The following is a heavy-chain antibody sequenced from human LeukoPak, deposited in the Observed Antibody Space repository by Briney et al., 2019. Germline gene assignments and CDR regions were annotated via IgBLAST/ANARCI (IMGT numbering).Heavy chain of an antibody. CDR3: ARDPHGRYYFDY. J-gene: IGHJ4*02. Sequence: ASVNVSFTASGYTFTSYYIHWVRQAPGQGLEWMGIINPSGGSTSYAQKFQGRVTMTRDTSMSTVYMELSSLRSEDPAVYYCARDPHGRYYFDYWGQGTLVTVSS. CDR2: INPSGGST. CDR1: GYTFTSYY. V-gene: IGHV1-46*01. D-gene: IGHD2-15*01.